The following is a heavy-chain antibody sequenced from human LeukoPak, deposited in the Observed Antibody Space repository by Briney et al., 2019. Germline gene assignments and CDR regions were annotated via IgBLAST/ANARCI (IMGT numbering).Heavy chain of an antibody. CDR3: AKDLYDSSGYGSYGYYFDY. V-gene: IGHV3-23*01. CDR1: GFTFSSYA. J-gene: IGHJ4*01. D-gene: IGHD3-22*01. Sequence: TGGSLRLSCAASGFTFSSYAMSWVRQAPGKGLEWVSAISGSGGSTYYADSVKGRFTISRDNSKNTLYLQMNSLRAEDTAVYYCAKDLYDSSGYGSYGYYFDYGGQEPWSPSPQ. CDR2: ISGSGGST.